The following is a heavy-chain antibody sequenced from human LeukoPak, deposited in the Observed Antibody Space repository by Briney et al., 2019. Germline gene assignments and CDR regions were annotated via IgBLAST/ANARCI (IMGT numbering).Heavy chain of an antibody. CDR3: TTESFHY. D-gene: IGHD3-10*01. V-gene: IGHV3-23*01. J-gene: IGHJ4*02. CDR1: GFTFGRFA. Sequence: GGSLRLSCVVSGFTFGRFAMNWVRQAPGKGLEWVSIISNSGTITSYADSVKGRFTISRDNSKNTVYLQMNSLRAEDTALYYCTTESFHYWGQGSLVAVSS. CDR2: ISNSGTIT.